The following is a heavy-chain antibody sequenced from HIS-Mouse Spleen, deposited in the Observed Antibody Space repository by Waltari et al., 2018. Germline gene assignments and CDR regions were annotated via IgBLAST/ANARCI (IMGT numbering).Heavy chain of an antibody. D-gene: IGHD2-8*02. V-gene: IGHV3-21*01. Sequence: EVQLVESGGGLVKPGGSLRLSCAASGFSFSSYSMHWVRWAPGKGLELVSSISSSSSYIYYADSVKGRFTISRDNAKNSLYLQMNSLRAEDTAVYYCARGLGINLLGSFDLWGRGTLVTVSS. CDR3: ARGLGINLLGSFDL. CDR2: ISSSSSYI. CDR1: GFSFSSYS. J-gene: IGHJ2*01.